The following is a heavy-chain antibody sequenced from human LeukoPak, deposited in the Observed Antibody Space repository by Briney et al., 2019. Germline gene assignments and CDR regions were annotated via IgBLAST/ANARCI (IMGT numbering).Heavy chain of an antibody. CDR1: GGSISSYY. CDR2: IYYSGST. V-gene: IGHV4-59*08. Sequence: SETLSLTCTVSGGSISSYYWSWIRQPPGKGLEWIGYIYYSGSTNYNPSLKSRVTISVDTSKNQFSLKLSSVTAADTAMYFCVKSGGYGLIDYWGQGTLVTVSS. J-gene: IGHJ4*02. CDR3: VKSGGYGLIDY. D-gene: IGHD1-26*01.